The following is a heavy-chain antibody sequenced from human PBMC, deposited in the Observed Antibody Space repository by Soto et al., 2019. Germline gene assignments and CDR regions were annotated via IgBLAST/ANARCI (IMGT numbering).Heavy chain of an antibody. CDR3: AKDRGYSYGYDAFDM. CDR1: RFTFSSYT. D-gene: IGHD5-18*01. J-gene: IGHJ3*02. Sequence: EVQLLESGGGLVQPGGSLRLSCAASRFTFSSYTMSWVRQAPGMGLEWVSGISGSGGSTYYADFVKGRFTISRDNSKNTPYLQMNSLRAEDTAVYYCAKDRGYSYGYDAFDMWGQGTMVTVSS. V-gene: IGHV3-23*01. CDR2: ISGSGGST.